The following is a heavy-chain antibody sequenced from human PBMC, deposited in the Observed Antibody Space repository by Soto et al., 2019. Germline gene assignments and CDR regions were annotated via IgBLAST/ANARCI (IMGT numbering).Heavy chain of an antibody. CDR2: INSDGSST. Sequence: GESLKISCAASGFTFSSYWMHWVRQAPGKGLVWVSRINSDGSSTSYADSVKGRFTISRDNAKNTLYLQMNSLRAEDTAVYYCARERGNWNKPDYWGQGTLVTVSS. D-gene: IGHD1-20*01. CDR1: GFTFSSYW. CDR3: ARERGNWNKPDY. V-gene: IGHV3-74*01. J-gene: IGHJ4*02.